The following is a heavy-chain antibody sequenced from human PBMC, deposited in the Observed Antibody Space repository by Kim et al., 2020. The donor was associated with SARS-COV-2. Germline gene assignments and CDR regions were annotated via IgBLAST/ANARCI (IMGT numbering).Heavy chain of an antibody. CDR3: ARVGVATIWSS. CDR1: GGSINNYY. D-gene: IGHD5-12*01. J-gene: IGHJ5*02. Sequence: SETLSLTCTVSGGSINNYYWSWIRQPLGKGLEWIGYMFYSGSTNYNPSLKSRVTMSVDTSKNHFSLNLTSVTPADTAVYYCARVGVATIWSSWGQGTLVT. CDR2: MFYSGST. V-gene: IGHV4-59*01.